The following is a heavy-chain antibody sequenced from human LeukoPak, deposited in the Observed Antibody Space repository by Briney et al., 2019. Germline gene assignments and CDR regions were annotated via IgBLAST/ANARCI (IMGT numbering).Heavy chain of an antibody. CDR3: ATRPDSEWELLGDY. CDR1: GFTFNNYA. J-gene: IGHJ4*02. D-gene: IGHD1-26*01. V-gene: IGHV3-23*01. CDR2: ISGSGGSK. Sequence: GGSLRLSCAASGFTFNNYAMSWVRQAPGKELEWVSSISGSGGSKYYADSVKGRFTISGDNSKNTLSLQMNSLRAEDTAIYYCATRPDSEWELLGDYWGQGTLATVSS.